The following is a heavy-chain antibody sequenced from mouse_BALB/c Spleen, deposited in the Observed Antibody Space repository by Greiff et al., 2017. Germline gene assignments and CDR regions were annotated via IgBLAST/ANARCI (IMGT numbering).Heavy chain of an antibody. V-gene: IGHV5-6*01. CDR3: ARHSTTSAMDY. D-gene: IGHD1-1*01. J-gene: IGHJ4*01. CDR1: GFTFSSYG. Sequence: EVQRVESGGDLVKPGGSLKLSCAASGFTFSSYGMSWVRQTPDKRLEWVATISSGGSYTYYPDSVKGRFTISRDNAKNTLYLQMSSLKSEDTAMYYCARHSTTSAMDYWGQGTSVTVSS. CDR2: ISSGGSYT.